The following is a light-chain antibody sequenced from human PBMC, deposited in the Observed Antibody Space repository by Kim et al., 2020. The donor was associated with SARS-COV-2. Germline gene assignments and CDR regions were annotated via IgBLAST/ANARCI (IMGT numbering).Light chain of an antibody. V-gene: IGLV1-44*01. J-gene: IGLJ1*01. CDR1: SSDVGTNS. CDR3: AAWDDSLNGYV. Sequence: GERCTICCSGRSSDVGTNSGNWYQHRPGTAPKLLVYRKRQRPSGVRGRFSGCKSDPSATLAISGLQSGDEADYYCAAWDDSLNGYVFATGTKVTVL. CDR2: RKR.